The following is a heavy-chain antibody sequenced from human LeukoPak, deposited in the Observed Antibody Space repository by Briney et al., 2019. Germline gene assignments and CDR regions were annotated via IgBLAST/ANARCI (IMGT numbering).Heavy chain of an antibody. V-gene: IGHV4-59*12. Sequence: PSETLSLTCTVSGGSISSYYWSWIRQPPGKGLEWIGYIYYSGSTNYNPSLKSRVTISVDTSKNQFSLKLSSVTAADTAVYYCARESLPGIAVAGFDYWGQGTLVTVSS. CDR3: ARESLPGIAVAGFDY. D-gene: IGHD6-19*01. CDR2: IYYSGST. J-gene: IGHJ4*02. CDR1: GGSISSYY.